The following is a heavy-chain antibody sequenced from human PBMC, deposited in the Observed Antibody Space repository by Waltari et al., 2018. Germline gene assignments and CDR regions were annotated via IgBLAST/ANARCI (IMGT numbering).Heavy chain of an antibody. J-gene: IGHJ4*02. CDR1: GFTFSGSA. CDR2: IRSKANSYAT. D-gene: IGHD3-10*01. CDR3: TRPGETGKHDY. Sequence: EVQLVESGGGLVQPGGSLRLSCAASGFTFSGSAMHWVRQASGKGLDWVGRIRSKANSYATAYAASVKGRFTISRDDSKNTAYLQMNSLKTEDTAVYYCTRPGETGKHDYWGQGTLVTVSS. V-gene: IGHV3-73*01.